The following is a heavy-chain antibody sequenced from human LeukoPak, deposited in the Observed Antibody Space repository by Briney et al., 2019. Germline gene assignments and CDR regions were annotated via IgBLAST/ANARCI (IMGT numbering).Heavy chain of an antibody. D-gene: IGHD5-12*01. J-gene: IGHJ6*03. CDR2: ISYDGSNE. CDR3: AKDEATIGYSYYYMDV. V-gene: IGHV3-30*19. Sequence: SGGSLRLSCAASGFTFSSYGMHWVRQAPGKGLEWVAIISYDGSNEYYADSVKGRFTISRDNFKNTLDLQMNSLRPEDTAVYHCAKDEATIGYSYYYMDVWGKGTMVTISS. CDR1: GFTFSSYG.